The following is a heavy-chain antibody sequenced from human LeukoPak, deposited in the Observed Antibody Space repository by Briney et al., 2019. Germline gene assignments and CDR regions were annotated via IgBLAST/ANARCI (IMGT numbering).Heavy chain of an antibody. D-gene: IGHD3-3*01. CDR2: IYHSGST. CDR3: ARAPSKYDFWSGYHYYYMDV. Sequence: SETLSLTCAVSGGSISSSNWWSWVRQPPGKGLEWIGEIYHSGSTNYNPSLKSRVTISVDKSKNQFSLKLSSVTAAGTAVYYCARAPSKYDFWSGYHYYYMDVWGKGTTVTVSS. V-gene: IGHV4-4*02. J-gene: IGHJ6*03. CDR1: GGSISSSNW.